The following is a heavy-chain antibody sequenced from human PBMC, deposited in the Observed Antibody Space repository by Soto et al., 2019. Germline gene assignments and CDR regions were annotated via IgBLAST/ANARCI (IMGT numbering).Heavy chain of an antibody. CDR1: GGPISSYY. Sequence: QVQLQESGPGLVKPSETLSLTCTVSGGPISSYYWSWIRQPPGKGLEWIGYIYYSGSTNYNPSLKSRVTISVDTSKNQFSLKLSSVTAADTAVYYCARIRRTGTTRGDFDYWGQGTLVTVSS. D-gene: IGHD1-7*01. CDR2: IYYSGST. CDR3: ARIRRTGTTRGDFDY. J-gene: IGHJ4*02. V-gene: IGHV4-59*01.